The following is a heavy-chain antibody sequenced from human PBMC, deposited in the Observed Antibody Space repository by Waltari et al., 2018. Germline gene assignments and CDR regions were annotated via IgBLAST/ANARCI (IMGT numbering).Heavy chain of an antibody. J-gene: IGHJ4*02. CDR2: IDWDDDK. CDR1: GFPLTTIGTC. V-gene: IGHV2-70*01. CDR3: ARTSVVSEGYFDY. Sequence: QVTLRESGPALVKPTQTLTLTCTFSGFPLTTIGTCVSWIRQPPGKALEWLALIDWDDDKYYNTSLKTRLTISKDTSKNQVVLTMTDMDPVDTATYYCARTSVVSEGYFDYWGQGSLVTVSS. D-gene: IGHD2-21*01.